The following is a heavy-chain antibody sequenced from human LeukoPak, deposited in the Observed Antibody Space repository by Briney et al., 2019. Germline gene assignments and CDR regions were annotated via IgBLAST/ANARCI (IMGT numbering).Heavy chain of an antibody. V-gene: IGHV3-23*01. CDR1: GLSFSSFA. CDR2: MRGNGET. D-gene: IGHD3-16*01. J-gene: IGHJ4*02. Sequence: GGSLRLSCAASGLSFSSFAMSWVRQGPARGLEWVSSMRGNGETFYADSVKGRFTHSSDSSRNTVYFQLNNLRVEDTAFYYCARASWVSSTDAVRWGQGTLVTVSS. CDR3: ARASWVSSTDAVR.